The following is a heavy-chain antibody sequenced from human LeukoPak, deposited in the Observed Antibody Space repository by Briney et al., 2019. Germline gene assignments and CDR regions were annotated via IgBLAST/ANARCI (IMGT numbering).Heavy chain of an antibody. Sequence: ASVKVSCKASGYTFTGYYMHWVRQAPGQGLEWMGWINPNSGGTNYAQKFQGRVTMTRDTSIGTAYMELSRLRSDDTAVYYCARSITMIVVVIDAFDIWGQGTMVTVSS. CDR1: GYTFTGYY. CDR3: ARSITMIVVVIDAFDI. V-gene: IGHV1-2*02. D-gene: IGHD3-22*01. J-gene: IGHJ3*02. CDR2: INPNSGGT.